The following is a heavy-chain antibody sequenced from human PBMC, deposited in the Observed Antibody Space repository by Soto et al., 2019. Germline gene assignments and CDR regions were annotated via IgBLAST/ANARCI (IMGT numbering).Heavy chain of an antibody. D-gene: IGHD4-17*01. CDR3: ARLQRVYGDYAGGYMDV. V-gene: IGHV5-51*01. CDR2: IYPGDSDT. J-gene: IGHJ6*03. CDR1: GYSFTSYW. Sequence: LGESLKISCKGSGYSFTSYWIGSVRQMPGKGLEWMGIIYPGDSDTRYSPSFQGQVTISADKSISTAYLQWSSLKASDTAMYYCARLQRVYGDYAGGYMDVWGKGTTVTVSS.